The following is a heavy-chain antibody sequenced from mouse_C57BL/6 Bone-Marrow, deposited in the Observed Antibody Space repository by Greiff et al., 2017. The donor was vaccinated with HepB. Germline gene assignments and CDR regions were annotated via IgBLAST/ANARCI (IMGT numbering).Heavy chain of an antibody. J-gene: IGHJ4*01. CDR1: GFTFSNYW. Sequence: EVKLMESGGGLVQPGGSMKLSCVASGFTFSNYWMNWVRQSPEKGLEWVAQIRLKSDNYATHYAESVKGRFTISRDDSKSSVYLQMNNLRAEDTGIYYCTGAYYSNYPGFYYAMDYWGQGTSVTVSS. D-gene: IGHD2-5*01. CDR2: IRLKSDNYAT. V-gene: IGHV6-3*01. CDR3: TGAYYSNYPGFYYAMDY.